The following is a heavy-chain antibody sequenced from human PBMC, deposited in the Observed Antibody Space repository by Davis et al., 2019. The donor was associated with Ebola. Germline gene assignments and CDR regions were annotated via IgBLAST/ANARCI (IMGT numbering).Heavy chain of an antibody. Sequence: SETLSLTCTVSGGSISSSSYYWGWIRQPPGKGLEWIGSIYYSGSTYYNPSLKSRVTISVDTSKNQFSLKLSSVTAADTAVYYCARAPGWFDLWGQGTLVTVSS. CDR1: GGSISSSSYY. CDR3: ARAPGWFDL. J-gene: IGHJ5*02. V-gene: IGHV4-39*07. CDR2: IYYSGST.